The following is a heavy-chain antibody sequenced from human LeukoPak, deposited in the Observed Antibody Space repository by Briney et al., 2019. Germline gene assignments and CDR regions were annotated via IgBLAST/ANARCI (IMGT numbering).Heavy chain of an antibody. CDR1: GGSISSYY. CDR3: ARLRSSIVPRQADVWFDP. D-gene: IGHD6-6*01. J-gene: IGHJ5*02. V-gene: IGHV4-59*08. CDR2: IYYSGTT. Sequence: SETLSLTCTVSGGSISSYYWSWIRQPPGKGLEWIGYIYYSGTTNYNPSLKSRVTISVDTSKNQFSLKLSSVTAADTAVYYCARLRSSIVPRQADVWFDPWGQGTLVTVSS.